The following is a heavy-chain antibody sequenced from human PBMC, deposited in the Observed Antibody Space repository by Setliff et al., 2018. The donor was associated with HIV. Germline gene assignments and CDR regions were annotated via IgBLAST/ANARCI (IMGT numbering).Heavy chain of an antibody. V-gene: IGHV4-39*01. J-gene: IGHJ4*02. D-gene: IGHD5-12*01. CDR3: ARHFGWLPREIDY. CDR1: GGSISSGGFY. CDR2: IYNTGST. Sequence: SETLSLTCTVTGGSISSGGFYWTWIRQHPGKGLEWIGYIYNTGSTYYTPSLKSRVTISVGTSKNQFSLKLSSVTAADTAVYYCARHFGWLPREIDYWGQGTLVTVSS.